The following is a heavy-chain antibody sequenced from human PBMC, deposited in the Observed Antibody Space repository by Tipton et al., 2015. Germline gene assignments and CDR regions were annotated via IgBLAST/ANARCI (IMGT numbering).Heavy chain of an antibody. V-gene: IGHV4-59*12. Sequence: TLSLTCTVSGGSISSYYWSWIRQSPGKGLEWIGYISYSGTTNYNPSLKSRVTISVDTSKNQFFLNLSSVTAADTAMYYCARIRGRYVMDYWGQGTLVTVSS. CDR1: GGSISSYY. J-gene: IGHJ4*02. D-gene: IGHD3-16*01. CDR2: ISYSGTT. CDR3: ARIRGRYVMDY.